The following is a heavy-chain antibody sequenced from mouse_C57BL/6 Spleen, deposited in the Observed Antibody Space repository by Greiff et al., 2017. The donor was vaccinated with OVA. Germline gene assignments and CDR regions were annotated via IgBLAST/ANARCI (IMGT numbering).Heavy chain of an antibody. Sequence: VQLQQPGAELVKPGASVKMSCKASGYTFTSYWITWVTQRPGQGLEWIGVIYPGSGSTNYNETFKSKATLTVDTSSSTAYMQLSSLTSEDSAVYYCARRGYYGSSYFDYWGQGTTLTVSS. CDR3: ARRGYYGSSYFDY. CDR1: GYTFTSYW. J-gene: IGHJ2*01. CDR2: IYPGSGST. D-gene: IGHD1-1*01. V-gene: IGHV1-55*01.